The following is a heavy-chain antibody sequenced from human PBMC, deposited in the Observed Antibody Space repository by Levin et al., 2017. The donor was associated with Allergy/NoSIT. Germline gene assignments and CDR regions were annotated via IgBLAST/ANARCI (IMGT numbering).Heavy chain of an antibody. CDR1: GFTFSSYG. Sequence: SCAASGFTFSSYGMHWVRQAPGKGLEWVAVIWYDGSNKYYADSVKGRFTISRDNSKNTLYLQMNSLRAEDTAVYYCARERRGRGLAAGNMYYFDYWGQGTLVTVSS. CDR2: IWYDGSNK. CDR3: ARERRGRGLAAGNMYYFDY. J-gene: IGHJ4*02. V-gene: IGHV3-33*01. D-gene: IGHD6-13*01.